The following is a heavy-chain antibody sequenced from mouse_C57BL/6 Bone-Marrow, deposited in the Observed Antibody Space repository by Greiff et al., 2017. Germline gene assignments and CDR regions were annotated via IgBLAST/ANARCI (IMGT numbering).Heavy chain of an antibody. CDR1: GYTFTSYW. CDR3: AREDASNSYYAMDY. V-gene: IGHV1-50*01. D-gene: IGHD2-5*01. Sequence: QVQLQQPGAELVKPGASVKLSCKASGYTFTSYWMQWVKQRPGQGLEWIGEIDPSDSYTNYNQNFKGKATLTVDTSSSTAYMQLSSLTSEEAAVYYSAREDASNSYYAMDYWGEGTSVTVSA. CDR2: IDPSDSYT. J-gene: IGHJ4*01.